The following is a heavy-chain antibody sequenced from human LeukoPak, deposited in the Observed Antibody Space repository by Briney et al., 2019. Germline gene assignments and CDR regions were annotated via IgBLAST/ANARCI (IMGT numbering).Heavy chain of an antibody. V-gene: IGHV3-30*02. CDR1: GFTFSSYG. J-gene: IGHJ4*02. CDR2: IRYDGSNK. D-gene: IGHD5-24*01. CDR3: AKEMATTARPDY. Sequence: SGGSLRLSCAASGFTFSSYGMHWVRQAPGKGLEWVAFIRYDGSNKYYADSVKGRFTISRDNSKNTLYLQMNSLRAEDTAVYYCAKEMATTARPDYWGQGTLVTVSS.